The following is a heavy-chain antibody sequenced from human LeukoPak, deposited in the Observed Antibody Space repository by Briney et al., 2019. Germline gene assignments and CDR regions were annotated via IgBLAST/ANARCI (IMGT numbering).Heavy chain of an antibody. D-gene: IGHD3-22*01. CDR3: ATSLITHTYYYDSSGYDHNWYFDL. Sequence: ASVKVSCKVSGYTLTELSMHWVRQAPGKGLEWMGGFDPEDGETIYAQKFQGRVTMTEDTSTDTAYMELSSLRSEDTAVYYCATSLITHTYYYDSSGYDHNWYFDLWGRGTLVTVSS. V-gene: IGHV1-24*01. J-gene: IGHJ2*01. CDR2: FDPEDGET. CDR1: GYTLTELS.